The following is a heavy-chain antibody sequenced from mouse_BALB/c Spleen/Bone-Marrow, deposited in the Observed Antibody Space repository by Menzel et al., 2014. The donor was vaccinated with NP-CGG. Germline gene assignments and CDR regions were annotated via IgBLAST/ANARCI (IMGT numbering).Heavy chain of an antibody. Sequence: VQLQESGAELARPGASVKMSCKASGYTFTSYTMHWVKQRPGQGLEWIGYINPSSGYTNYNQKFKDRATLTADKSSSTAYMQLSSLTSEDSAVYYCARFFYDYDGPWFAYWGQGTLVTVSA. CDR2: INPSSGYT. V-gene: IGHV1-4*01. D-gene: IGHD2-4*01. J-gene: IGHJ3*01. CDR1: GYTFTSYT. CDR3: ARFFYDYDGPWFAY.